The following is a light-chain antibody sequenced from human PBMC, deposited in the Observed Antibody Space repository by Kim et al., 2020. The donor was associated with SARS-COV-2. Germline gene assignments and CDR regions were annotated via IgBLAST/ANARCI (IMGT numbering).Light chain of an antibody. CDR2: DAS. CDR3: QQRRNLIS. V-gene: IGKV3-11*01. Sequence: EIVLTQSPGTLSLSPGERATLSYRASQSVGNSLAWYQQKPGQAPRLVIYDASNRATGIPVRFSGGGSGTDFTLTISSLEPDDFAVYYCQQRRNLISFGQGTRLEIK. J-gene: IGKJ5*01. CDR1: QSVGNS.